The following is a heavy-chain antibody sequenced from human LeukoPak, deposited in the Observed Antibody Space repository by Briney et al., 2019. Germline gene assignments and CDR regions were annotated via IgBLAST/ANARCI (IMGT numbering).Heavy chain of an antibody. CDR2: ISSSGSTI. J-gene: IGHJ4*02. V-gene: IGHV3-48*03. Sequence: GGSLRLSCAASGFTFSSYEMNWVRQAPGKGLEWVSYISSSGSTIYYADSVKGRFTISRDNAKNSLYLQMNSLRAEDTAVYYCARDSNYCLFDYWGQGTLVTVSS. CDR1: GFTFSSYE. D-gene: IGHD1-1*01. CDR3: ARDSNYCLFDY.